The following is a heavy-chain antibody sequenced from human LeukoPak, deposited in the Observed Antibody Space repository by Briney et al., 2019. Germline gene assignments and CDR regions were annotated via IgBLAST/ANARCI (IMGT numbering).Heavy chain of an antibody. CDR1: GFTFGDYA. CDR2: IRSKAYGGTT. J-gene: IGHJ4*02. D-gene: IGHD2-15*01. V-gene: IGHV3-49*04. Sequence: GGSLRLSCTASGFTFGDYAMSWVRQAPGKGLELVGFIRSKAYGGTTEYAASVKGRFTISRDDSKSIAYLQMNSLQTEDTAVYYCTRDKDTSVIFDYWGQGTLVTVSS. CDR3: TRDKDTSVIFDY.